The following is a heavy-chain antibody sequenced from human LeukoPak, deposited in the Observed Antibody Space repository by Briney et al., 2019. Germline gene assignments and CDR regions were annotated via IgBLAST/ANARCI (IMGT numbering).Heavy chain of an antibody. Sequence: GGSLRLSCAASGFTFSSYGMHWVRQAPGKGLEWVAFIRYDGSNKYYADSVKGRFTIPRDNSKNTLYLQMNSPRAEDTAVYYCAKDSRYFDWNDAFDIWGQGTMVTVSS. J-gene: IGHJ3*02. D-gene: IGHD3-9*01. CDR1: GFTFSSYG. CDR3: AKDSRYFDWNDAFDI. V-gene: IGHV3-30*02. CDR2: IRYDGSNK.